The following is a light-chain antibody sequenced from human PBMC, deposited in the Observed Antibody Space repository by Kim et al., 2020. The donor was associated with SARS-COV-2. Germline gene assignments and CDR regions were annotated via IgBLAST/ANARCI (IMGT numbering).Light chain of an antibody. CDR3: QQYNSYPWT. CDR1: QSIGTW. V-gene: IGKV1-5*03. CDR2: KTS. Sequence: ESVGDRVTITFRASQSIGTWLAWYQQKPGKAPNLLIYKTSSLESGVPSRFSGSGFGTEFTLTISSLQPDDFTTYWCQQYNSYPWTFGQGTKVEIK. J-gene: IGKJ1*01.